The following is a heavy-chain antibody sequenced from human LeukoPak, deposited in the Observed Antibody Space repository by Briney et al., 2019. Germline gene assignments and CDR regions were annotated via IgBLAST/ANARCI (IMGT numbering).Heavy chain of an antibody. J-gene: IGHJ4*02. D-gene: IGHD1-26*01. Sequence: GGSLRLSCAASGFTFSSYGMHWVRQAPGKGLEWVAVIWYDGSNKYYADSVKGRFTISRDNSKNTLYLQMNSLRAEDTAVYYCARGGSYSVAPFDYWGQGTLVTVSS. CDR1: GFTFSSYG. V-gene: IGHV3-33*08. CDR2: IWYDGSNK. CDR3: ARGGSYSVAPFDY.